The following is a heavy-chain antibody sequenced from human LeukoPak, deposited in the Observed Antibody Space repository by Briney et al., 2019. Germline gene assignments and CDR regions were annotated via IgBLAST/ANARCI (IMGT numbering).Heavy chain of an antibody. Sequence: PGGSLRLSCAASGFTFSSYSMNWVRQAPGKGLEWVSSISSSSSYIYYADSVKGRFTISRDNAKNSLYLQMNSLRAEDTAVYYCARVLSGSSSWYGCWGQGTLVTVSS. CDR1: GFTFSSYS. V-gene: IGHV3-21*01. J-gene: IGHJ5*01. CDR3: ARVLSGSSSWYGC. D-gene: IGHD6-13*01. CDR2: ISSSSSYI.